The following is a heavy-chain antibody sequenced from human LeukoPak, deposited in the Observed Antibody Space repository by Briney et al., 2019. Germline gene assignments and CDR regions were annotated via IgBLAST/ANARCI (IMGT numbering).Heavy chain of an antibody. V-gene: IGHV4-34*01. Sequence: SSETLSLTCAVYGGSSSAYYWTWIRQPPGKGLGWIGEINHSGSSNYNSSLRSRVTISVDTSYKQFSLRLSSVTAADTAVYYCAPRGDIEHSYVYGKWFDPWGQGTRVTVSS. J-gene: IGHJ5*02. CDR1: GGSSSAYY. CDR3: APRGDIEHSYVYGKWFDP. D-gene: IGHD5-18*01. CDR2: INHSGSS.